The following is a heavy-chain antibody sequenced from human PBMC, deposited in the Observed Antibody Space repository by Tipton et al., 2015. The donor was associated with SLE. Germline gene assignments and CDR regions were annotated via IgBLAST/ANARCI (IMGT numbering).Heavy chain of an antibody. CDR3: ARVTNYYDSSGYDESPYYFDY. D-gene: IGHD3-22*01. Sequence: TLSLTCTVSGGSISSHYGSWIRQPPGKGLEWFGYIYYSGSTNYNPPPKSRVTISVDTSKNQFSLKLSSVTAADTAVYYCARVTNYYDSSGYDESPYYFDYWGQGTLVTVSS. CDR2: IYYSGST. V-gene: IGHV4-59*11. CDR1: GGSISSHY. J-gene: IGHJ4*02.